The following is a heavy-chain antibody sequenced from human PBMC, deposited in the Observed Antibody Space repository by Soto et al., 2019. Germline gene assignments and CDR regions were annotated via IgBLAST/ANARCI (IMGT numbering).Heavy chain of an antibody. D-gene: IGHD3-22*01. CDR2: ISYDGSNK. Sequence: GGSLRLSCAASGFTFSSYGMHWVRQAPGKGLEWVAVISYDGSNKYYADSVKGRFTISRDNSKNTLYLQMNSLRAEDTAVYYCAKDYYDSSGYYYEVDYWGQGTLVTVSS. J-gene: IGHJ4*02. CDR3: AKDYYDSSGYYYEVDY. CDR1: GFTFSSYG. V-gene: IGHV3-30*18.